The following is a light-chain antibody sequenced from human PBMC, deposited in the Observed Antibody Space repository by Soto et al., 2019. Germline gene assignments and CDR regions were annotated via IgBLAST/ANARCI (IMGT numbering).Light chain of an antibody. CDR3: QQRSNWPPEFT. CDR2: DAF. CDR1: QSVSSY. J-gene: IGKJ2*01. V-gene: IGKV3-11*01. Sequence: IVLTQSPAPLSLSPGEGVTLSFRASQSVSSYLAWYQQKPCMAPRLLIYDAFNSAPGIPDRFSGSGSGTVFTLTISSLEPEEFAGYYCQQRSNWPPEFTFGQGTQLEI.